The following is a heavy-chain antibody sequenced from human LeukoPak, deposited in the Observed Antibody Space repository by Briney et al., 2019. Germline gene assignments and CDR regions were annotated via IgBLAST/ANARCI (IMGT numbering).Heavy chain of an antibody. CDR3: ARGGYCSSTSCYFDY. CDR2: IYYSGST. J-gene: IGHJ4*02. V-gene: IGHV4-59*01. CDR1: GGSISGYY. Sequence: TSETLSLTCTVSGGSISGYYWSWIRQPPGKGLEWIGFIYYSGSTNYNPSLTSRVTISVDTSKNQFSLKLSSVTAADTAVYYCARGGYCSSTSCYFDYWGQGTLVTVSS. D-gene: IGHD2-2*01.